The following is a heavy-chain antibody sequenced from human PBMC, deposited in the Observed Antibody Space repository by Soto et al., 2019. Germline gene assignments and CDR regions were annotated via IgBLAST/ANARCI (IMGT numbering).Heavy chain of an antibody. CDR3: ARTLYSYGPRFDY. CDR2: IYYSGST. V-gene: IGHV4-61*08. CDR1: GGSISSGGYY. D-gene: IGHD5-18*01. Sequence: PSETLSLTCTVSGGSISSGGYYWSWIRQPPGKGLEWIGYIYYSGSTNYNPSLKSRVTISVDTSKNQFSLKLSSVTAADTAVYYCARTLYSYGPRFDYWGQEPLVTVSS. J-gene: IGHJ4*02.